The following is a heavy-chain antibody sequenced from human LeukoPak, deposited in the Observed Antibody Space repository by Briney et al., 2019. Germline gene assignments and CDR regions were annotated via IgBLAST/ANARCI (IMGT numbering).Heavy chain of an antibody. CDR1: GYTFTSYY. D-gene: IGHD2-15*01. CDR2: INPSGGST. V-gene: IGHV1-46*01. Sequence: ASVKVSCKASGYTFTSYYMHWVRQAPGQGLEWMGIINPSGGSTSYAQKFQGRVTMTRDTSTSTVYMELSSLRSEDTAVYYCARVYCSGGRCYDSGGDYWGQGTLVTVSS. CDR3: ARVYCSGGRCYDSGGDY. J-gene: IGHJ4*02.